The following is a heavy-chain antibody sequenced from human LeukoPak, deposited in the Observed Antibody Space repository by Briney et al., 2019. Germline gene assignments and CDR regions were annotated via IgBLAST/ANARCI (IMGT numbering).Heavy chain of an antibody. J-gene: IGHJ4*02. CDR3: ATLHLWYFDY. CDR2: INSDGSST. V-gene: IGHV3-74*01. Sequence: GGSLRLSCAASGFTFSSYWMHWVRQAPGKGLVLVSRINSDGSSTSYADSVKGRFTISRDNAKNTLYLQMNSLRAEDTAVYYCATLHLWYFDYWGQGTLVTVSS. D-gene: IGHD5-24*01. CDR1: GFTFSSYW.